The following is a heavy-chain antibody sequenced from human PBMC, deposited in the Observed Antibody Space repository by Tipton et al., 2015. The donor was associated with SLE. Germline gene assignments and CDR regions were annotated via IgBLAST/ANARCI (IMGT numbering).Heavy chain of an antibody. V-gene: IGHV4-59*12. Sequence: TLSLTCTVSGGSISSYYWSWIRQPPGKGLEWIGYIYHSGSTYYNPSLKSRLTISVDTSKNDFSLRINSVTAADTAVYYCTRVVAVAATHYYAMDVWGQGTTVTVSS. J-gene: IGHJ6*02. CDR3: TRVVAVAATHYYAMDV. CDR2: IYHSGST. D-gene: IGHD2-15*01. CDR1: GGSISSYY.